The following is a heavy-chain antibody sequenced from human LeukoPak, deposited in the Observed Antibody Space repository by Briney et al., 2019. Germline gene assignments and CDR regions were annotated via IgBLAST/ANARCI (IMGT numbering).Heavy chain of an antibody. CDR3: AKRGCSGGSCYSPDPEH. J-gene: IGHJ1*01. CDR2: ISGSGGST. V-gene: IGHV3-23*01. Sequence: GASLRLSCAASGFTFSSYAMSWVRQAPGKGLEWVSAISGSGGSTYYADSVKGRFTISRDNSKNTLYLQMNSLRAEDTAVYYCAKRGCSGGSCYSPDPEHWGQGTLVTVSS. CDR1: GFTFSSYA. D-gene: IGHD2-15*01.